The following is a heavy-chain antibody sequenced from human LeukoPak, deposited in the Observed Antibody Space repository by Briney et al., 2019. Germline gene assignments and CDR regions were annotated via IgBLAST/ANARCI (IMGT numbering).Heavy chain of an antibody. J-gene: IGHJ4*02. CDR2: ISGSGGST. CDR3: AKSRLGELSLYGY. Sequence: PSGTLSLTCAVSGDSISNNNWWNWVRQAPGKGLEWVSAISGSGGSTYYADSVKGRFTISRDNSKNTLYLQMNSLRAEDTAVYYCAKSRLGELSLYGYWGQGTLVTVSS. CDR1: GDSISNNN. D-gene: IGHD3-16*02. V-gene: IGHV3-23*01.